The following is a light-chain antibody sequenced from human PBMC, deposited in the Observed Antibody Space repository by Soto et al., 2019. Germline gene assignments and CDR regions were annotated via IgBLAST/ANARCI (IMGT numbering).Light chain of an antibody. CDR3: QHYNSYSEA. CDR2: QAS. J-gene: IGKJ1*01. V-gene: IGKV1-5*03. Sequence: IQLTQSPSTLSSSVGDRVTITCRASQSTSSYLAWYQQKPGKAPKLLSYQASSLENGVPSRFRGSGSGTEFSLTISSLQPDDFETYYCQHYNSYSEAFGQGTKVDIK. CDR1: QSTSSY.